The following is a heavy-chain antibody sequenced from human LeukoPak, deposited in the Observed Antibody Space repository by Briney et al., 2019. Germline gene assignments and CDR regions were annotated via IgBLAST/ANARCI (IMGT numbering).Heavy chain of an antibody. CDR2: ISGSGGST. D-gene: IGHD1-26*01. CDR3: AKAGSGSYYGMESHFDY. V-gene: IGHV3-23*01. CDR1: GFTFSSYA. J-gene: IGHJ4*02. Sequence: GGSLRLSCAASGFTFSSYAMGWVRQAPGKGLEWVSAISGSGGSTYYADSVKGRFTISRDNSKNTLYLQMNSLGAEDTAVYYCAKAGSGSYYGMESHFDYWGQGTLVTVSS.